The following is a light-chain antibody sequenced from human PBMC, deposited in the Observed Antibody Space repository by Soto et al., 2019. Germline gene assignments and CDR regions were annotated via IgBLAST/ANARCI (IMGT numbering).Light chain of an antibody. CDR2: AAS. V-gene: IGKV1-6*01. Sequence: IQMTQSPSSLSAAGGDRVTITCRASQTISSYLNWYQQKPGKAPKLLIYAASSLQSGVPSRFSGSGSGTDFTLTISSLQPEDFATYYCLQDYHYPYTFGQGTKVDIK. J-gene: IGKJ2*01. CDR1: QTISSY. CDR3: LQDYHYPYT.